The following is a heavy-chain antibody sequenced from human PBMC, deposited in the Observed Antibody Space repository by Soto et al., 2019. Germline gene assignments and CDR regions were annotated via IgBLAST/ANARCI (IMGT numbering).Heavy chain of an antibody. Sequence: QVQLQQWGAGLLKPSETLSLSCVVYGGSVSGYYWSWIRQPPGKGLEWIGEINHRGSTNCNPSLKSRNTMSMDASNNRFSLNLNSVTAADMAVYYWAKRGRYFDWARPVGYWFDPWGQGTLVTVSS. CDR3: AKRGRYFDWARPVGYWFDP. V-gene: IGHV4-34*01. D-gene: IGHD3-9*01. CDR1: GGSVSGYY. CDR2: INHRGST. J-gene: IGHJ5*02.